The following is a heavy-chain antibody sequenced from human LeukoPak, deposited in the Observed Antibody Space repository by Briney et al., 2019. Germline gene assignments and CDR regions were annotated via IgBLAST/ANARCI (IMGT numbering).Heavy chain of an antibody. V-gene: IGHV3-48*01. CDR1: GFTFSSYS. Sequence: GGSLRLSCAASGFTFSSYSMNWVRQAPGKGLEWVSYISSSSSTIYYADSVKGRFTISRDNAKNSLYLQMNSLRAEDTAVYYCARGITMVRRVMNYWGQGTLVTVSS. CDR3: ARGITMVRRVMNY. D-gene: IGHD3-10*01. J-gene: IGHJ4*02. CDR2: ISSSSSTI.